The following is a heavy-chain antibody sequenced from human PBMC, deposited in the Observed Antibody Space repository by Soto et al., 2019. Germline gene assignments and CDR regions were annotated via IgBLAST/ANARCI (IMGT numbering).Heavy chain of an antibody. CDR3: ARDRGGYDRLYYYHGMDV. CDR1: GFTFSDYY. V-gene: IGHV3-11*06. D-gene: IGHD5-12*01. Sequence: LGGSLRLSCAASGFTFSDYYMSWIRQAPGKGLEYISYISSSSGSTNYADSVKGRFTISRDNAKNSLYLQMSSLRAEDTAVYYCARDRGGYDRLYYYHGMDVWGQGTTVTVSS. CDR2: ISSSSGST. J-gene: IGHJ6*02.